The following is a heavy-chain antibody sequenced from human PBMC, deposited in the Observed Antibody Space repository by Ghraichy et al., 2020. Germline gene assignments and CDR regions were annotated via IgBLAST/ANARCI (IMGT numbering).Heavy chain of an antibody. CDR1: GDSVSTNRDT. J-gene: IGHJ6*02. V-gene: IGHV6-1*01. D-gene: IGHD3-10*01. CDR2: TYYRSKWTN. CDR3: ARGGFYYGSGHYSGIDV. Sequence: SQTLSLTCVISGDSVSTNRDTWNWIRQSPSRGLEWLGRTYYRSKWTNDYAVSVRGRITINPDTSKNQFSLQLKSVTPEDTAVYYCARGGFYYGSGHYSGIDVWGQGTTVTVSS.